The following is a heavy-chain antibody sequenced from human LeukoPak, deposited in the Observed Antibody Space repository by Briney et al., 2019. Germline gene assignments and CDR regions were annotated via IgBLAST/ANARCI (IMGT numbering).Heavy chain of an antibody. CDR3: ATEKGDSPDY. V-gene: IGHV3-23*01. J-gene: IGHJ4*02. Sequence: GGSLRLSCAASGFTFSSYAMSWVRQAPGKGLEWVSAISGSASNTYYADSVQGRFTISRDNSKNTLFLQMNSLRAEDTAVYYCATEKGDSPDYWGQGTLSPSPQ. CDR2: ISGSASNT. D-gene: IGHD2-21*01. CDR1: GFTFSSYA.